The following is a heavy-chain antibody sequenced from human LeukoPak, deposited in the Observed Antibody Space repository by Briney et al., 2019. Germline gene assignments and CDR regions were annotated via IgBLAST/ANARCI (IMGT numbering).Heavy chain of an antibody. V-gene: IGHV3-7*03. CDR1: GFTFSNYW. CDR2: IKQDGSEK. CDR3: ARDGYSSSPYYYYYMDV. D-gene: IGHD6-13*01. Sequence: GGSLRLSCAASGFTFSNYWMTWVCQAPGKGLEWVANIKQDGSEKYYVDSVKGRFTISRDNARNSLDLKMNSLRAEDTAVYYCARDGYSSSPYYYYYMDVWGKGTTVTVSS. J-gene: IGHJ6*03.